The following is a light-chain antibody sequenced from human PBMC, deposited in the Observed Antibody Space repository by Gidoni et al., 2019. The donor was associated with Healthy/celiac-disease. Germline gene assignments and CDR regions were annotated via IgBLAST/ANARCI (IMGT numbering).Light chain of an antibody. J-gene: IGLJ2*01. V-gene: IGLV1-47*01. CDR3: AAGDDSLSGVV. Sequence: QSVLTPPPSASGTPGQGVTISCSGSSSNIGSNYVYWYQQLPGTAPKLLIYRNNQRPSGVPDRFSGSKSGTSASLAISGLRSEDEADYYCAAGDDSLSGVVFGGGTKLTVL. CDR1: SSNIGSNY. CDR2: RNN.